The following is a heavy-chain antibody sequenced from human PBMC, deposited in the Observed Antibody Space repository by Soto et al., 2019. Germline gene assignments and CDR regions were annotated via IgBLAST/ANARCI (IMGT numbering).Heavy chain of an antibody. CDR1: GGSISSGGYY. CDR2: IYYSGST. J-gene: IGHJ4*02. CDR3: ARAPLSIAAADFFDY. D-gene: IGHD6-13*01. V-gene: IGHV4-31*02. Sequence: PSETLSLTCTVSGGSISSGGYYWSWIRQHPGKGLEWIGYIYYSGSTYYNPSLKSRVTISVDTSKNQFSLKLSSVTAADTAVYYCARAPLSIAAADFFDYWGQGTLVTVSS.